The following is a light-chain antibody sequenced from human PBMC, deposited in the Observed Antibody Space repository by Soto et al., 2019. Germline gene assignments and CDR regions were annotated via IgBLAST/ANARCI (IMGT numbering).Light chain of an antibody. CDR3: QQNNFY. CDR1: QNIHPW. V-gene: IGKV1-5*01. Sequence: DIQLTQSPSTLSASVGDRVTITCRARQNIHPWLAWFQLKPGQAPKLLIYNASSRVSGVPARFAASGSETEFTLTIDSLQPDDFATYCCQQNNFYFGRGTKVDIK. J-gene: IGKJ3*01. CDR2: NAS.